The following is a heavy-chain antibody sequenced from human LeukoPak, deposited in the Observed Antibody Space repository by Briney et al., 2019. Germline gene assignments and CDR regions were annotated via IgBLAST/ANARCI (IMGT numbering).Heavy chain of an antibody. V-gene: IGHV1-8*03. D-gene: IGHD2-2*01. CDR2: MNPNSGNT. CDR3: ARVPVYCSSTSCYEGGHFDY. Sequence: ASVKVSXKASGYTFTSYDINWVRQATGQGLEWIGWMNPNSGNTGYAQKFQGRVTITRNTSISTAYMELSSLRSEDTAVYYCARVPVYCSSTSCYEGGHFDYWGQGTLVTVSS. J-gene: IGHJ4*02. CDR1: GYTFTSYD.